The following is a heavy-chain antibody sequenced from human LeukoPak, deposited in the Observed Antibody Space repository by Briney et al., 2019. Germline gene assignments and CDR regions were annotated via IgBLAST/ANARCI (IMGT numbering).Heavy chain of an antibody. CDR1: GFTFDDYA. D-gene: IGHD7-27*01. CDR3: AKALGQMRDY. J-gene: IGHJ4*02. V-gene: IGHV3-9*01. CDR2: ISWKSGSI. Sequence: PGGSLRLSCAASGFTFDDYAMHWVRQAPGKGLEWVSGISWKSGSIGYADSVKGRFTISRDNAKNSLYLQMNSLRAEDTALYYCAKALGQMRDYWGQGTLVTVSS.